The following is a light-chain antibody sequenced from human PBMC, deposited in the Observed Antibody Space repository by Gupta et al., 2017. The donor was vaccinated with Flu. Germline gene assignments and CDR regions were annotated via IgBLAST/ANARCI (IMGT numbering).Light chain of an antibody. CDR2: SNS. V-gene: IGLV1-40*01. Sequence: SSNIGAPYDVHWYQQFPGTAPRLLIYSNSNRPSGVPDRFSGSRSGTSASLAITGLQAEDEADYYCHSYDSSLSGYVFGTGTKVTVL. CDR1: SSNIGAPYD. CDR3: HSYDSSLSGYV. J-gene: IGLJ1*01.